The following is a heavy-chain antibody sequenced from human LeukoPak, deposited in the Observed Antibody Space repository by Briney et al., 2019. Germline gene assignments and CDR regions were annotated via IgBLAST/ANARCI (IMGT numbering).Heavy chain of an antibody. CDR1: GFTFSNYG. CDR3: AKVALFSGYYPPFDY. CDR2: ISYDGSNQ. Sequence: GGSLRLSCTASGFTFSNYGMHWVRQAPGKGLEWVAVISYDGSNQYYADSVKGRFTISRDNSKNTLFLQMNSLRPEDTAVYHCAKVALFSGYYPPFDYWGQGTLVTVSS. V-gene: IGHV3-30*18. J-gene: IGHJ4*02. D-gene: IGHD3-22*01.